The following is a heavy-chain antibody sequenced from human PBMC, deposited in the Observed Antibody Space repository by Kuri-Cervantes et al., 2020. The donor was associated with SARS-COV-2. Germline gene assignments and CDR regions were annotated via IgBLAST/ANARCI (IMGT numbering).Heavy chain of an antibody. Sequence: ETLSLTCAASGFTFSSYSMNWVRQAPGKGLEWVSSISSSSSTIYYADSVKGRFTISRDNAKNSLYLQMNSLRAEDTAVYYCARDSSSGWFSYWGQGTLVTVSS. CDR1: GFTFSSYS. V-gene: IGHV3-48*01. CDR3: ARDSSSGWFSY. D-gene: IGHD6-19*01. J-gene: IGHJ4*02. CDR2: ISSSSSTI.